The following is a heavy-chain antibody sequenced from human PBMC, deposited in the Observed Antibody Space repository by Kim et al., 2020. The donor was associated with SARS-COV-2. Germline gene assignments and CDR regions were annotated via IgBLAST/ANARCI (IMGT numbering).Heavy chain of an antibody. D-gene: IGHD3-22*01. CDR3: ARHYYYDSSGYPDY. CDR2: IYYSGST. Sequence: SETLSLTCTVSGGSISSSSYYWGWIRQPPGKGLEWIGSIYYSGSTYYNPSLKSRVTISVDTSKNQFSLKLSSVTAADTAVYYCARHYYYDSSGYPDYWGQGTLVTVSS. V-gene: IGHV4-39*01. J-gene: IGHJ4*02. CDR1: GGSISSSSYY.